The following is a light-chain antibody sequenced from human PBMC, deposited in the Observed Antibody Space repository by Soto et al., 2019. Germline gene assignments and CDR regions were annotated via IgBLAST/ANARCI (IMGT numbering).Light chain of an antibody. CDR2: EVS. CDR3: NSYAGSNNYG. Sequence: QSALTQPPSASGSPGQSVTISCTGTSSDVGAYNYVSWYQQHPGKAPKLMIYEVSQRPSGVPDRFSGSKSGNTASLTVSGLQAEDEADYYCNSYAGSNNYGFGTGTKLTVL. J-gene: IGLJ1*01. V-gene: IGLV2-8*01. CDR1: SSDVGAYNY.